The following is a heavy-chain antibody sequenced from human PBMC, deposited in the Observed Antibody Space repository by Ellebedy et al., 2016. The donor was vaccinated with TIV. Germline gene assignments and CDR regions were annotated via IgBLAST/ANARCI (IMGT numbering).Heavy chain of an antibody. CDR3: ARGSYGGNSPPFDY. CDR2: IWYDGSNE. CDR1: GFTFSSYG. J-gene: IGHJ4*02. Sequence: GESLKISCAASGFTFSSYGMHWVRQTPGKGLEWMAFIWYDGSNEDYADSAKGRFTISRDNSKDTLSLQMNSLRAEETAIYYCARGSYGGNSPPFDYWGQGTLGTVSS. D-gene: IGHD4-23*01. V-gene: IGHV3-33*01.